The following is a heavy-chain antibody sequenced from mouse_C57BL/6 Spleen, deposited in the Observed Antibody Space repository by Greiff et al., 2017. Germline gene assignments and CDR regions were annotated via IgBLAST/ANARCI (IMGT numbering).Heavy chain of an antibody. D-gene: IGHD1-1*01. CDR2: IYPRDGST. Sequence: QVQLKESGPELVKPGASVKLSCKASGYTFTSYDINWVKQRPGQGLEWIGWIYPRDGSTKYNEKFKGKATLTVDTSSSTAYMELHSLTSEDSAVYFCARWDYGSSYDWYFDVWGTGTTVTVSS. CDR3: ARWDYGSSYDWYFDV. J-gene: IGHJ1*03. CDR1: GYTFTSYD. V-gene: IGHV1-85*01.